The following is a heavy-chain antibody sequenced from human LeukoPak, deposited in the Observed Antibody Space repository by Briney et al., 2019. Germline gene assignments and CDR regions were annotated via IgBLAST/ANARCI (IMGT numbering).Heavy chain of an antibody. V-gene: IGHV3-11*01. J-gene: IGHJ4*02. CDR3: ASPREYGEHGGGGFDY. CDR1: RFTFSDYY. D-gene: IGHD4-17*01. CDR2: ISSSGSTI. Sequence: GGSLRLSCAASRFTFSDYYMSWIRQAPGKGLEWVSYISSSGSTIYYADSVKGRFTISRDNAKNSLYLQMNSLRAEDTAVYYCASPREYGEHGGGGFDYWGQGTLVTVSS.